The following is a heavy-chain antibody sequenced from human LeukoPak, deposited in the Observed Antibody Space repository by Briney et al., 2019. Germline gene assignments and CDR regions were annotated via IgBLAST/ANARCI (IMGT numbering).Heavy chain of an antibody. CDR2: INPSGGST. V-gene: IGHV1-46*01. D-gene: IGHD5-12*01. CDR3: ARGRYSGYDFGSHYYYGMDV. Sequence: ASVKVSCKASGYTFTSYYMHWVRQAPGQGLEWMGIINPSGGSTSYAQKFQGRVTMTRDTSTSTVYMELSSLRSEDTAVYYCARGRYSGYDFGSHYYYGMDVWGQGTTVTVSS. J-gene: IGHJ6*02. CDR1: GYTFTSYY.